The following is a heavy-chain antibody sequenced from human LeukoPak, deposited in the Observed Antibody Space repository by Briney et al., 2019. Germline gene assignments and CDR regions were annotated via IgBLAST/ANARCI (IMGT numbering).Heavy chain of an antibody. CDR1: GFTFSGFA. D-gene: IGHD4-23*01. V-gene: IGHV3-73*01. CDR2: IRSKANSYAT. J-gene: IGHJ4*02. Sequence: GGSLRLSCAASGFTFSGFAMHWVRQASGKGLEWVGRIRSKANSYATAYAASVKGRFTISRDDSKNTAYLQMNSLKTEDTAVYYCARSCDYGGNSVCWGQGTLVTVSS. CDR3: ARSCDYGGNSVC.